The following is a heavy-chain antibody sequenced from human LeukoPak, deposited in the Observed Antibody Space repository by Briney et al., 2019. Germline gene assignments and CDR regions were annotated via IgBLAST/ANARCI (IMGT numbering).Heavy chain of an antibody. J-gene: IGHJ5*02. Sequence: SETLSLTCTVSGGSISSGGYYWSWIRQNPGKGLEWIGYIHYSGSTYYNPSLKSRVTISEDTSDNQFSLKLSSVTAADTAVYYCARDRWFDPWGQGTLVTVSS. CDR2: IHYSGST. CDR3: ARDRWFDP. V-gene: IGHV4-31*03. CDR1: GGSISSGGYY.